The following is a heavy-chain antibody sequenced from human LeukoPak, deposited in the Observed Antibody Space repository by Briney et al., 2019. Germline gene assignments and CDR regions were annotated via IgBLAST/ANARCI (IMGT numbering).Heavy chain of an antibody. CDR2: INHSGST. V-gene: IGHV4-34*01. CDR3: ARGGGSSWFTRSVARFDY. D-gene: IGHD6-13*01. CDR1: GGSFSGYY. J-gene: IGHJ4*02. Sequence: SETLSLTCAVYGGSFSGYYWSWIRQPPGKGLEWIGEINHSGSTNYNPSLKSRVTISVDTSKNQFSLKLSSVTAADTAVYYCARGGGSSWFTRSVARFDYWGQGTLVTVSS.